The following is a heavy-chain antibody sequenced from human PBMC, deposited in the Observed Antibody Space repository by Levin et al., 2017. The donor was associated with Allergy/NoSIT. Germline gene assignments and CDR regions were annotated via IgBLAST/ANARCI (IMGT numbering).Heavy chain of an antibody. CDR2: ITGGGFNT. J-gene: IGHJ3*01. CDR3: VKKQGGTSGFSFDV. Sequence: PGGSLRLSCAVSGFTISEYAMAWVRQAPGKGLEWVSVITGGGFNTYYGDSVKGRFTVSRDDSKDTLYLELNSPGGEDTAVYYCVKKQGGTSGFSFDVWGQGTMVTVSS. V-gene: IGHV3-23*01. CDR1: GFTISEYA. D-gene: IGHD1-1*01.